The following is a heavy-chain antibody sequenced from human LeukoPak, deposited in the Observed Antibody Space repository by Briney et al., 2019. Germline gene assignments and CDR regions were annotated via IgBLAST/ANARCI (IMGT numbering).Heavy chain of an antibody. Sequence: PGGSLRLSCAASGFTFSTYSMHWVRQAPGKGLEWVSSISTSSSYIYYTDSVKGRFTISRDNAKNSLYLQMNSLRAEDTAVYYCARGGYNSGSGDYWGQGTLVTVSS. CDR1: GFTFSTYS. V-gene: IGHV3-21*01. D-gene: IGHD6-19*01. CDR2: ISTSSSYI. CDR3: ARGGYNSGSGDY. J-gene: IGHJ4*02.